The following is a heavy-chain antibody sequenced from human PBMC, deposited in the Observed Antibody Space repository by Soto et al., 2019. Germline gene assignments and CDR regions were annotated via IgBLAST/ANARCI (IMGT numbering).Heavy chain of an antibody. V-gene: IGHV3-7*01. D-gene: IGHD3-3*01. CDR1: GFTFICYW. Sequence: GGSLRLSCAASGFTFICYWINWVRQTPGKGLEWVANIKGDGSEKYYVDSLKGRFTISRDNAKNSLYLHMNSLRAEDTAVYYCVRGTMAPGLDHWGQGTLVTVSS. CDR3: VRGTMAPGLDH. CDR2: IKGDGSEK. J-gene: IGHJ4*02.